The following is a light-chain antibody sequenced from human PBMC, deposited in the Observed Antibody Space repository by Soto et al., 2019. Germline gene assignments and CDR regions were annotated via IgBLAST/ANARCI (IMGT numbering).Light chain of an antibody. CDR2: EVS. J-gene: IGLJ1*01. V-gene: IGLV2-14*01. CDR3: NSYTSSNPYV. CDR1: ISDVGAHNF. Sequence: QCVLTQPSSLSGSPGQAITISCSGSISDVGAHNFVSWYQHHPGKAPKLMIYEVSNLPSGVSNRFSGSKSGNTASLTISGLQAEDEADYYCNSYTSSNPYVFGSGTKVTVL.